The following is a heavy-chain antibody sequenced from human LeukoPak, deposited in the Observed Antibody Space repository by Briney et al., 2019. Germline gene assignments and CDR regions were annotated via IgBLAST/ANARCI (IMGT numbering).Heavy chain of an antibody. J-gene: IGHJ4*02. Sequence: PSETLSLTCTVSGGSISSSSYYWGWIRQPPGTGLEWIGCIFYSGSTYYNPSLKSRVTISVDTSKNQFSLKLRSVTAADTAVYYCARGASGLALEMATIGRHFDYWGQGTLVTVSS. CDR1: GGSISSSSYY. D-gene: IGHD5-24*01. CDR3: ARGASGLALEMATIGRHFDY. CDR2: IFYSGST. V-gene: IGHV4-39*01.